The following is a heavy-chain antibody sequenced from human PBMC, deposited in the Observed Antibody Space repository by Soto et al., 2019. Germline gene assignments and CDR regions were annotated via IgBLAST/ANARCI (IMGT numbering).Heavy chain of an antibody. CDR1: GFTFSNAW. CDR2: VRSKTDGGTT. CDR3: TASSGWRGMGAFDI. Sequence: EVQLVESGGGFVKPGGSLRLSCAASGFTFSNAWMNWVRQAPGKGLEWVGGVRSKTDGGTTDYAAPVKGRFTILRDDSKNTLYLQVNSLKTEDTAVYSCTASSGWRGMGAFDIWGQGTMVTVSS. D-gene: IGHD6-19*01. V-gene: IGHV3-15*07. J-gene: IGHJ3*02.